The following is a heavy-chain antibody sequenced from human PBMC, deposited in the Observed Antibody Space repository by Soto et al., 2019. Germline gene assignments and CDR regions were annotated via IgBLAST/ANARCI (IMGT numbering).Heavy chain of an antibody. CDR2: IWYDGRNK. Sequence: GGSLRLSCVASEFAFNTYAIHWVRQAPGQGLEWVAVIWYDGRNKYYAESVKGRFTISRDNSENTVSLQMNSLRPDDTAIYHCARGGLQSFYFPPDFWGRGTLVTVSS. V-gene: IGHV3-33*01. CDR1: EFAFNTYA. CDR3: ARGGLQSFYFPPDF. J-gene: IGHJ4*02. D-gene: IGHD4-4*01.